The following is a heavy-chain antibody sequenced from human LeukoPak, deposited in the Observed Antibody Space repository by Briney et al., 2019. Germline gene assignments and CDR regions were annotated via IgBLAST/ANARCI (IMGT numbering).Heavy chain of an antibody. V-gene: IGHV1-8*03. CDR2: MNPNSGNT. D-gene: IGHD3-22*01. CDR1: GYTFTSYD. J-gene: IGHJ6*03. Sequence: ASVKVSCKASGYTFTSYDINWVRQATGQGLEWMGWMNPNSGNTGYAQRFQGRVTITRNTSISTAYMELSSLRSEDTAVYYCARGLRYYYDSSGYHNYYYYMDVWGKGTTVTVSS. CDR3: ARGLRYYYDSSGYHNYYYYMDV.